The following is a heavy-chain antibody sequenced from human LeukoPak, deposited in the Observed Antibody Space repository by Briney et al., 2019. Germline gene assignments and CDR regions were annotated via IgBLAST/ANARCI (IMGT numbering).Heavy chain of an antibody. D-gene: IGHD2-15*01. V-gene: IGHV3-23*03. CDR2: IYSGGST. CDR1: GFSFSSYA. CDR3: ARRAGSYSHSYDY. Sequence: PGESLRLSCAASGFSFSSYAMSWVRQAPGKGLEWVSFIYSGGSTYYADSVRGRFIISKDNSKNTLYLQMNSLRAEDTAVYYCARRAGSYSHSYDYWGQGTLVTVSS. J-gene: IGHJ4*02.